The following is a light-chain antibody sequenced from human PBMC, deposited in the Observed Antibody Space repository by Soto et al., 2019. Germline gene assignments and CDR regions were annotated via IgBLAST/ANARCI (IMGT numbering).Light chain of an antibody. CDR1: SSNIGAGYD. Sequence: QSVLTQPPSVSGAPGQTITISCTGSSSNIGAGYDVHWYQQLPGRAPKLLIFRDGQRPSGVPARFFGSKSDTSASLAITGLRSEDEAHYYCAVWDNSMTAWVFGGGTKLTVL. CDR2: RDG. CDR3: AVWDNSMTAWV. V-gene: IGLV1-40*01. J-gene: IGLJ3*02.